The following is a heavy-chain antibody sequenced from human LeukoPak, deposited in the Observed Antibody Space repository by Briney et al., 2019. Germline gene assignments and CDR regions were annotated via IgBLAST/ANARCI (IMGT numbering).Heavy chain of an antibody. Sequence: PGGSLRLSCAASGFTFSSAWMTWVRQAPGKGPEWVANINGDGSERYYVASVKGRFTISRDNAKNSLYLQMKSLRAEDTALYYCAKGSTLSYSSTWCDYWGQGTLVTVSS. D-gene: IGHD6-13*01. V-gene: IGHV3-7*03. CDR3: AKGSTLSYSSTWCDY. J-gene: IGHJ4*02. CDR2: INGDGSER. CDR1: GFTFSSAW.